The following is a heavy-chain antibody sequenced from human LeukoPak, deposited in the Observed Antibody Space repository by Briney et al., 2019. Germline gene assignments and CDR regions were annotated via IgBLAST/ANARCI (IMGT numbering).Heavy chain of an antibody. V-gene: IGHV1-69*13. J-gene: IGHJ1*01. CDR3: ARDSSEFRSLLFH. CDR1: GYTFTSYG. Sequence: ASVKVSCKASGYTFTSYGISWVRRAPGQGLEWMGGITPMFGTSNYAQKFRGRVTITADESTSTAYVELSSLRSEDTAVYYCARDSSEFRSLLFHWGQGTLVTVSS. CDR2: ITPMFGTS. D-gene: IGHD1-14*01.